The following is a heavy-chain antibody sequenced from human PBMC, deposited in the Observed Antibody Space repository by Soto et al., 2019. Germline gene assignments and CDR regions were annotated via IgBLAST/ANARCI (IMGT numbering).Heavy chain of an antibody. CDR3: ARSPSSLLWFGELSPLDY. D-gene: IGHD3-10*01. Sequence: GGSLRLSCAASGFTFSDYYMSWIRQAPGKGLEWVSYISSSSSYTNYADSVKGRFTISRDNAKNSLYLQMNSLRAEDTAVYYCARSPSSLLWFGELSPLDYWGQGTLVTVSS. CDR1: GFTFSDYY. J-gene: IGHJ4*02. CDR2: ISSSSSYT. V-gene: IGHV3-11*06.